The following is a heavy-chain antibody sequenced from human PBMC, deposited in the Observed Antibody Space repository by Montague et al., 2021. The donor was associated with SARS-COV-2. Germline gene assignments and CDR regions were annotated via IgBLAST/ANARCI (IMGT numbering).Heavy chain of an antibody. CDR1: GGPISSYY. V-gene: IGHV4-59*01. CDR3: AGDRGRFWHFDL. J-gene: IGHJ2*01. D-gene: IGHD5-12*01. CDR2: IYYSGSN. Sequence: ETLSLTCTVAGGPISSYYWNWIRQSPGKGLEWIGYIYYSGSNKYNPSCKGRVTMLVDTSKRQMSLRLNSVTAADTAVYYCAGDRGRFWHFDLWGRGTLVTVSS.